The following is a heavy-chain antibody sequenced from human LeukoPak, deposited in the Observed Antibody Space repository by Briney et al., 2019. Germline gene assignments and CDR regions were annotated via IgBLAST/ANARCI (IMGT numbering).Heavy chain of an antibody. CDR2: ISTSSSYI. Sequence: GGSLRLSCAASGXTFNTYGVNWVRQAPGKGLEWVSSISTSSSYIYYADSVKGRFTISRDNAKNSLYLQMSSLRGEDTAVYYCARDESGSRFDYWGQGTLVTVSS. CDR1: GXTFNTYG. V-gene: IGHV3-21*01. D-gene: IGHD1-26*01. J-gene: IGHJ4*02. CDR3: ARDESGSRFDY.